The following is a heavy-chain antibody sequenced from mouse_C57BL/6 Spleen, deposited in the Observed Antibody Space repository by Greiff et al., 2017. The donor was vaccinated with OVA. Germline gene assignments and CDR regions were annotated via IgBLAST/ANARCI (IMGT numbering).Heavy chain of an antibody. CDR3: ARDDGDSPFAY. CDR2: ISYDGSN. CDR1: GYSITSGYY. D-gene: IGHD2-3*01. Sequence: EVKLVESGPGLVKPSQSLSLTCSVTGYSITSGYYWNWIRQFPGNKLEWMGYISYDGSNNYNPSLKNRISITRDTSKNQFFLKLNSVTTEDTATYYCARDDGDSPFAYWGQGTLVTVSA. J-gene: IGHJ3*01. V-gene: IGHV3-6*01.